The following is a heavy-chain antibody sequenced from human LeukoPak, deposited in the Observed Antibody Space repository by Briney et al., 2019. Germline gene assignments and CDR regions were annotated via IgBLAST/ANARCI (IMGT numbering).Heavy chain of an antibody. CDR2: ISSGGATI. CDR3: ARMDGDYFDF. Sequence: GGSLRLSCAASGFTFGPYAMNWVRQAPGKGLEWVSYISSGGATISYADSVKGRFTISRDNVENSLFLQMNSLRAEDTAVYYCARMDGDYFDFWGQGTLVTVSS. V-gene: IGHV3-48*01. CDR1: GFTFGPYA. D-gene: IGHD4-17*01. J-gene: IGHJ4*02.